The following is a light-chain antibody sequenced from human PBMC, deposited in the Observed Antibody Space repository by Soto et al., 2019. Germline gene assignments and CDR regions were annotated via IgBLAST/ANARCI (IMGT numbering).Light chain of an antibody. V-gene: IGLV3-21*01. J-gene: IGLJ2*01. CDR2: YDS. CDR3: QVWETSSGHQAI. Sequence: SSELTQPPSVSVAPGKTATITCGGNSIGSKSVHWYQQMPGQAPVLVISYDSDRPSGIPERFSGSNSGNTATPTISRVEPGNEADYYCQVWETSSGHQAIFGAGTKVTVL. CDR1: SIGSKS.